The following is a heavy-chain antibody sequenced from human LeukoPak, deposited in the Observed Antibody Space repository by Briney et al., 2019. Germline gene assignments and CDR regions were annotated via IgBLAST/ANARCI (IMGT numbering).Heavy chain of an antibody. D-gene: IGHD6-19*01. CDR3: ARFIYSGCEGELSE. CDR2: TNSGGGT. V-gene: IGHV3-53*01. CDR1: GGTFSNAW. J-gene: IGHJ4*02. Sequence: AGSLRLTCAASGGTFSNAWMNWVRQAPGKGLEWVSVTNSGGGTYYADSVKGRFTISSDNSKNQLFLQMNNLRAEDTAVYYCARFIYSGCEGELSEWGQGTLVTVSS.